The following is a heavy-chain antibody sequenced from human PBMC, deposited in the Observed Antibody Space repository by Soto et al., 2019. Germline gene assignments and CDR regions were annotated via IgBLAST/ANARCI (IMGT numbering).Heavy chain of an antibody. CDR2: ISAYNGNT. CDR3: ARGHSGIRSGWYLAGLDY. CDR1: GYTFSGYG. Sequence: ASVKVSCKASGYTFSGYGISWVRQAPGQGLEWMGWISAYNGNTNYAPKLQGRVTMTTDTSTTTAYMELRSLRSDDTAVYYCARGHSGIRSGWYLAGLDYWGQGTLVTVSS. D-gene: IGHD6-19*01. V-gene: IGHV1-18*04. J-gene: IGHJ4*02.